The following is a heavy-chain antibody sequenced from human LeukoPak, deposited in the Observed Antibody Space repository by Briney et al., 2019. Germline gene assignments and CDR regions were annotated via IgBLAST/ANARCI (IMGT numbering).Heavy chain of an antibody. CDR1: GGSFSGYY. Sequence: PSETLSLTCAVYGGSFSGYYWSWIRQPPGKGLEWIGEINHSGSTNYNPSLRSRVTISVDTSKNQFSLKLSSVTAADTAVYYCARAVLRGGKKYYFDYWGEGTLVTLSS. CDR2: INHSGST. D-gene: IGHD3-10*01. CDR3: ARAVLRGGKKYYFDY. J-gene: IGHJ4*02. V-gene: IGHV4-34*01.